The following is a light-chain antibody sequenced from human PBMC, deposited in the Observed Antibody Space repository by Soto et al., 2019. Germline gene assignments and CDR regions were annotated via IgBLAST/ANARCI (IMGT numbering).Light chain of an antibody. CDR2: DAS. V-gene: IGKV1-5*01. Sequence: IQNSKSPFPLSATVADRFSITCLACQTSSSWLAWYQQKPGKAPTLLIYDASTLERGVPSRFSGTGSGTEFTLSIDSLQPDDFATYYCQQYHTSSITFGQGTRLEIK. CDR1: QTSSSW. CDR3: QQYHTSSIT. J-gene: IGKJ5*01.